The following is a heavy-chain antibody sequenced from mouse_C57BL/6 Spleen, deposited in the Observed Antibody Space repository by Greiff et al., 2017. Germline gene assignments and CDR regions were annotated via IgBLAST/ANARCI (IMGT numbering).Heavy chain of an antibody. J-gene: IGHJ3*01. CDR2: IDPENGDT. V-gene: IGHV14-4*01. Sequence: VQLQQSGAELVRPGASVKLSCTASGFNIKDDYMHWVKQRPEQGLEWIGWIDPENGDTEYASKFQGKATITADTSSNTAYLQLSSLTSEDTAVYYCTTSGDYDGAWFAYWGQGTLVTVSA. CDR1: GFNIKDDY. D-gene: IGHD2-4*01. CDR3: TTSGDYDGAWFAY.